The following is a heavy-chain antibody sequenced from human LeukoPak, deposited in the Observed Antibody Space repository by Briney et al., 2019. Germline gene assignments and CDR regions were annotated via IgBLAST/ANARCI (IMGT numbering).Heavy chain of an antibody. CDR1: GYTCTGYN. D-gene: IGHD3-3*01. CDR2: INPNSGGT. J-gene: IGHJ6*02. CDR3: ARVTIFWSGLDYYYYGMDV. V-gene: IGHV1-2*02. Sequence: GASVMSSCKASGYTCTGYNMHWVRHAPGQGLEWMGWINPNSGGTNYAQKFQGRVTMTRDTSISTAYMELSKLRSDDTAVYYCARVTIFWSGLDYYYYGMDVWGQGTTDTVSS.